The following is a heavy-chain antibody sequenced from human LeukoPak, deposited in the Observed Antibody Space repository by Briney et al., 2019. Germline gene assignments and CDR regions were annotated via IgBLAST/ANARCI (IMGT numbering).Heavy chain of an antibody. D-gene: IGHD4-17*01. V-gene: IGHV3-53*01. CDR1: GLTVSSNY. CDR3: GEGGDYGVTRGYDY. CDR2: IYSGGST. Sequence: PGGSLTLSCAASGLTVSSNYMSWVRQPPGKGLEWISVIYSGGSTYYADSVKGRFTISRDNSKNTLSLQMNSVRAEDTAVYYCGEGGDYGVTRGYDYWGQGTLVTVSS. J-gene: IGHJ4*02.